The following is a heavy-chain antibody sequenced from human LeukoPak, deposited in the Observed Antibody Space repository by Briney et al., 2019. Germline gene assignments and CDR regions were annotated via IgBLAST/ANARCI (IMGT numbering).Heavy chain of an antibody. CDR1: GFTFSSHH. V-gene: IGHV3-23*01. CDR3: AKKPLGYCSRTSCSGYFDY. J-gene: IGHJ4*02. CDR2: ISGSGGST. D-gene: IGHD2-2*01. Sequence: GGSLRLSCAASGFTFSSHHMNWVRQAPGKGLEWVSDISGSGGSTYYADSVKGRFTISRDNSKNTLYLQMNSLRAEDTAVFYCAKKPLGYCSRTSCSGYFDYWGQGTLVTVSS.